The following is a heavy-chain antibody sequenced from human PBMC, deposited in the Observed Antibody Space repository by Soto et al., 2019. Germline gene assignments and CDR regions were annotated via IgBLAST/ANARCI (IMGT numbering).Heavy chain of an antibody. D-gene: IGHD1-20*01. V-gene: IGHV3-49*04. CDR2: IRSKAYGGTT. CDR1: GFTFGDYA. CDR3: TINWNDGVFDY. Sequence: GSLRLSCTASGFTFGDYAMSWVRQAPGKGLEWVGFIRSKAYGGTTEYAASVKGRFTISRDDSKSIAYLQMNSLKTEDTAVYYCTINWNDGVFDYWGQGTLVTVSS. J-gene: IGHJ4*02.